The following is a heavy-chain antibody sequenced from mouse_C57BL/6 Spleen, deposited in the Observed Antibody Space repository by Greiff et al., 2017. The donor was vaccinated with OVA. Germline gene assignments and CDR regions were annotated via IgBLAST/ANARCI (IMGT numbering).Heavy chain of an antibody. CDR3: ARDEFNFYAMDY. V-gene: IGHV5-4*01. J-gene: IGHJ4*01. D-gene: IGHD1-3*01. CDR2: ISDGGSYT. CDR1: GFTFSSYA. Sequence: EVKLEESGGGLVKPGGSLKLSCAASGFTFSSYAMSWVRQTPEKRLEWVATISDGGSYTYYPDNVKGRFTISRDNAKNNLYLQMSHLKSEDTAMYYCARDEFNFYAMDYWGQGTSVTVSS.